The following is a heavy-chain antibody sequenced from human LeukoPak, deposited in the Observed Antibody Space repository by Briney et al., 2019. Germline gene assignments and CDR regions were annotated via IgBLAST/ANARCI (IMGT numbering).Heavy chain of an antibody. D-gene: IGHD3-10*01. CDR3: AKPSEDYYGSGSSFDY. V-gene: IGHV3-23*01. CDR2: ISGSGGST. J-gene: IGHJ4*02. Sequence: GGSLRLSCAASGFTFSSYAMSWVRQAPGKGLEGVSAISGSGGSTYYADSVKGRFTISRDNSKNTLYLQMNSLRAEDTAVYYCAKPSEDYYGSGSSFDYWGQGTLVTVSS. CDR1: GFTFSSYA.